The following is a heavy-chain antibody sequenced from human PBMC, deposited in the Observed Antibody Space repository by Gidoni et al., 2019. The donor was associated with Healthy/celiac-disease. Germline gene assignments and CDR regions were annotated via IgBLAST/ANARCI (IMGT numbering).Heavy chain of an antibody. J-gene: IGHJ3*02. V-gene: IGHV3-66*01. CDR2: IYSGGST. Sequence: EVQLVESGGGLVQPGGSLRLSCAASGFTVSSNYMSWVRQAPGKGLEWVSVIYSGGSTYYADSVKGRFTISRDNFKNTLYLQMNSLRAEDTAVYYCARDDRLGYSYGYGAFDIWGQGTMVTVSS. CDR1: GFTVSSNY. CDR3: ARDDRLGYSYGYGAFDI. D-gene: IGHD5-18*01.